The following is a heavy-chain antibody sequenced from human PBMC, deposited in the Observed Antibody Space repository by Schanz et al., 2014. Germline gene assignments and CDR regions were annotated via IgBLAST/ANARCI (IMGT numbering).Heavy chain of an antibody. CDR3: ARDVYRSGRPFDL. Sequence: QVQLVESGGCLVKPGGSLGLSCAASGFTFTDYYISWIRQAPGMGLEWVSYISHNTFYTDYADSVKGRFTISRDNAKNSVYLQMNTLRAEDTAIYFCARDVYRSGRPFDLWGQGTLVTVSS. V-gene: IGHV3-11*06. J-gene: IGHJ5*02. CDR2: ISHNTFYT. CDR1: GFTFTDYY. D-gene: IGHD5-18*01.